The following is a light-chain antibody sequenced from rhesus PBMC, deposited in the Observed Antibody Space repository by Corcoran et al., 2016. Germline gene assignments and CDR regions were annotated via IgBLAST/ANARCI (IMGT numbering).Light chain of an antibody. CDR2: GAS. CDR1: QSVSSY. Sequence: EIVMTQSPATLSLSPGETATISCRTSQSVSSYLAWYQQKPGQAPGLLIYGASSRATGTPDRISGRWSGTDFPLTISSLEPEDCAVYYCQETSNLFTFGPGTKLDIK. J-gene: IGKJ3*01. CDR3: QETSNLFT. V-gene: IGKV3-31*02.